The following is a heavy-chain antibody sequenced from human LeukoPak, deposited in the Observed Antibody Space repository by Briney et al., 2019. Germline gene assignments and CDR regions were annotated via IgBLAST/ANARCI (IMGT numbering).Heavy chain of an antibody. V-gene: IGHV3-7*01. Sequence: GGSLRLSCAASGFTFSSYWMSWVRQAPGKGLEWVANIKQDGSEKYYVDSVKGRFTISRDNSKNTLYLQMNSLRAEDTAVYYCAKWQWLVRGSDYWGQGTLVTVSS. J-gene: IGHJ4*02. CDR2: IKQDGSEK. CDR1: GFTFSSYW. CDR3: AKWQWLVRGSDY. D-gene: IGHD6-19*01.